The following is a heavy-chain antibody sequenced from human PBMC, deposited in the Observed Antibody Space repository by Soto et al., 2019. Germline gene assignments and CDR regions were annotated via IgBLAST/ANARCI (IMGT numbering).Heavy chain of an antibody. J-gene: IGHJ4*02. CDR1: GFTFSNYA. CDR2: ITSGGET. D-gene: IGHD6-6*01. Sequence: GGSLRLSCAASGFTFSNYAISWVRQAPGKGLEWVSAITSGGETHYAASVRGRFTISRDNSKNTVHLQMNSLRAEDTAVYYCGKEEYISGLLTCDYWGQGTLVTVSS. V-gene: IGHV3-23*01. CDR3: GKEEYISGLLTCDY.